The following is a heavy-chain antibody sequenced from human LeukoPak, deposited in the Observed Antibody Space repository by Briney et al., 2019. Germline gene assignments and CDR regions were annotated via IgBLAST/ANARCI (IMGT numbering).Heavy chain of an antibody. J-gene: IGHJ3*02. Sequence: SETLSLTCSLSGGSISTYYWTWIRQPPGKGLEWIEDLSNSGNTYYNPSLKSRVTMSLDTSKNQFSLKLTSVTAADTAVYFCARVRAGTTTKQAFDIWGQGTLVTVSS. D-gene: IGHD1-7*01. V-gene: IGHV4-59*01. CDR2: LSNSGNT. CDR1: GGSISTYY. CDR3: ARVRAGTTTKQAFDI.